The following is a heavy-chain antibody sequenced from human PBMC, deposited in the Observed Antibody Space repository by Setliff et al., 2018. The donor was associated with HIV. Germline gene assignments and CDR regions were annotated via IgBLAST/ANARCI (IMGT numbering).Heavy chain of an antibody. D-gene: IGHD3-22*01. Sequence: PGGSLRLSCAASGFTFSTYWMHWVRQAPGKGPEWVSYIQNGGSDTRYADSVKGRFTISRDNSKNTLYLQMNSLRVEDTAVYYCARETMYDSRGYLSHYFDYWGQGTPVTVSS. CDR3: ARETMYDSRGYLSHYFDY. V-gene: IGHV3-74*01. CDR1: GFTFSTYW. J-gene: IGHJ4*02. CDR2: IQNGGSDT.